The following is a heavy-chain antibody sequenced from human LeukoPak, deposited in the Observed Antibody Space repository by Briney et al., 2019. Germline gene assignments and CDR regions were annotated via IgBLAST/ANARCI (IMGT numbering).Heavy chain of an antibody. CDR2: ISGSGAST. CDR1: GFTFSTYS. V-gene: IGHV3-23*01. J-gene: IGHJ3*02. CDR3: ARGFLYSYGSNAFDI. Sequence: GGSLRLSCAASGFTFSTYSMSWVRQPPGKGLEWVSDISGSGASTYSADSVKGRFTISRDNSKNTLSLQMNSLRAEDTAVYYCARGFLYSYGSNAFDIWGQGTMVTVSS. D-gene: IGHD5-18*01.